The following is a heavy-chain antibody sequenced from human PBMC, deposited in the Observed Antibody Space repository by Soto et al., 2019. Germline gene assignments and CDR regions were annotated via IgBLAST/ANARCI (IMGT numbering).Heavy chain of an antibody. Sequence: ASETLSLTCTVSGGSISSGGYYWSWIRQHPGKGLEWIGYIYYSGSTYYNPSLKSRVTISVDTSKNQFSLKLSSVTAADTAVYYCARDDGYCSGGSCYRAGFDPWGQGTLVTVSS. J-gene: IGHJ5*02. V-gene: IGHV4-31*03. CDR2: IYYSGST. D-gene: IGHD2-15*01. CDR1: GGSISSGGYY. CDR3: ARDDGYCSGGSCYRAGFDP.